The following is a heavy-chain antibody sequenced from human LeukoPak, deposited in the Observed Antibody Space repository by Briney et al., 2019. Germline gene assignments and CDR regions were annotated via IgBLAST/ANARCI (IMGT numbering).Heavy chain of an antibody. D-gene: IGHD1-26*01. CDR1: GGSISSSSYY. Sequence: SETLSLTCTVSGGSISSSSYYWGWISQPPGKGLEWIGSIYYSGSTYYNPSLKSRVTISVDTSKNQFSLKLSSVTAADTAVYYCARDQRGSYNYWGQGTLVTVSS. CDR2: IYYSGST. J-gene: IGHJ4*02. CDR3: ARDQRGSYNY. V-gene: IGHV4-39*07.